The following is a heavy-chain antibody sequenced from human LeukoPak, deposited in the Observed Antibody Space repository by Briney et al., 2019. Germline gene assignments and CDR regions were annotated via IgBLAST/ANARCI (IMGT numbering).Heavy chain of an antibody. CDR3: ARDDYGSGSYLLGYYYYYGMDV. CDR2: ISSSSSYI. V-gene: IGHV3-21*01. Sequence: PGGSLRLSCAASGFTFSSYSMNWVRQAPGKGLEWVSSISSSSSYIYYADSVKGRFTISRDNAKSSLYLQMNSLRAEDTAVYYCARDDYGSGSYLLGYYYYYGMDVWGQGTTVTVSS. CDR1: GFTFSSYS. J-gene: IGHJ6*02. D-gene: IGHD3-10*01.